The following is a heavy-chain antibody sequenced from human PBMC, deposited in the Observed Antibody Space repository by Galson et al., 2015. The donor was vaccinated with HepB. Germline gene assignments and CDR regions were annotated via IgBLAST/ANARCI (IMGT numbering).Heavy chain of an antibody. CDR1: GFTFSSYS. Sequence: SLRLSCAASGFTFSSYSMNWVRQAPGKGLVWVSRVNADGSSTNYADSVKGRFTISRDNAKNTLYVQMNSLRAEDTAVYYCARDRSCSNGVCKPAAFDVWGQGTMVTVSS. D-gene: IGHD2-8*01. CDR2: VNADGSST. CDR3: ARDRSCSNGVCKPAAFDV. V-gene: IGHV3-74*01. J-gene: IGHJ3*01.